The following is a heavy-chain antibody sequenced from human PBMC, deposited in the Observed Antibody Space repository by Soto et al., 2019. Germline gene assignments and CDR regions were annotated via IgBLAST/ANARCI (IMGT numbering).Heavy chain of an antibody. V-gene: IGHV3-9*01. CDR1: GFTFDDYA. D-gene: IGHD3-10*01. J-gene: IGHJ5*02. CDR3: AVVTGVNWFDP. Sequence: EVQLVESGGGLVQPGRSLRLSCAASGFTFDDYAMHWVRQAPGKGLEWVSGISWNSGSIGYADSVKGRFTISRDNAKNSLYLQMNSLRAEDTALYYCAVVTGVNWFDPWGQGTLVTVSS. CDR2: ISWNSGSI.